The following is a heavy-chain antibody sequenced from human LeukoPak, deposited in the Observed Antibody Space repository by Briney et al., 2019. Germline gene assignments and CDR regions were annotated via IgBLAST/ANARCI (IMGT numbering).Heavy chain of an antibody. CDR1: GFTFSSYS. CDR2: ISSSSSPI. CDR3: VKTPLRAMVGFDY. V-gene: IGHV3-48*02. Sequence: GGSLRLSCAASGFTFSSYSMNWVRQAPGKGLEWVSYISSSSSPIKYADSVKGRFTISRDNTKNSLYLQMSSLRDEDTAVYYCVKTPLRAMVGFDYWGQGTLVTVSS. J-gene: IGHJ4*02. D-gene: IGHD5-18*01.